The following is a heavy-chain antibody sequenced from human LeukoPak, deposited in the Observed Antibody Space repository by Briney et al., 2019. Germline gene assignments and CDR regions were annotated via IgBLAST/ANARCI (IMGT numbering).Heavy chain of an antibody. Sequence: PSETLSLTCTVSGGSISSYYWSWIRQPPGKGLEWIGYIYYSGSTNYNPSLKSRVTTSVDTSKNQFSLKLSSVTAADTAVYYCATSTTGFDYWGQGTLVTVSS. J-gene: IGHJ4*02. CDR3: ATSTTGFDY. CDR2: IYYSGST. D-gene: IGHD4-17*01. CDR1: GGSISSYY. V-gene: IGHV4-59*08.